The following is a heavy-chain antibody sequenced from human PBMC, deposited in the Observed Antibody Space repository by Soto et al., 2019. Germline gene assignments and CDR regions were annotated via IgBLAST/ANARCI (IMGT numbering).Heavy chain of an antibody. CDR1: GYTFTSYD. J-gene: IGHJ3*02. Sequence: ASVKVSCKASGYTFTSYDINWVRQATGQGLEWMGWMNPNSGNTGYAQKFQGRVTMTRNTSISTAYMELSSLRSEDTAVYYCARGKGYYDSSGYTGPDAFDIWGQGKMVTVSS. D-gene: IGHD3-22*01. CDR2: MNPNSGNT. V-gene: IGHV1-8*01. CDR3: ARGKGYYDSSGYTGPDAFDI.